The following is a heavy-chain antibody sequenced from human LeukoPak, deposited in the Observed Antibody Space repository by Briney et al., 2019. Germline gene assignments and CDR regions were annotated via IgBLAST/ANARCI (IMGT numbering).Heavy chain of an antibody. V-gene: IGHV4-34*01. J-gene: IGHJ6*03. CDR2: INHSGGT. CDR3: ARRREYSSSSPYYYYMDV. Sequence: SETLSLTCAVYGGSFSGYYWSWIRQPPGKGLEWIGEINHSGGTNYNPSLKSRVTISVDTSKNQFSLKLSSVTAADTAVYYCARRREYSSSSPYYYYMDVWGKGTTVTVSS. D-gene: IGHD6-6*01. CDR1: GGSFSGYY.